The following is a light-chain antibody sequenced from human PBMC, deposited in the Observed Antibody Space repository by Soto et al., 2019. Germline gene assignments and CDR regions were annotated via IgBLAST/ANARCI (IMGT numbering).Light chain of an antibody. CDR3: QQYGSSPIT. Sequence: DIVMTQSPATLSVSPGERATLSCRASQSVSSFLAWYQQRPGQAPRLLIYFASNRAAGVPPRFSVSGSGTDFTLTISRLETEDFAVYYCQQYGSSPITFGQGTRLEIK. V-gene: IGKV3-20*01. CDR2: FAS. CDR1: QSVSSF. J-gene: IGKJ5*01.